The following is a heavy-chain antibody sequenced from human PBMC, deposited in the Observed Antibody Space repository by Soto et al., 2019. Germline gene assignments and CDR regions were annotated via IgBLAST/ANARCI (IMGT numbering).Heavy chain of an antibody. CDR2: ISSDGGTI. Sequence: QVQLVESGGDVVQPGRSLRLSCTASGITFSLSGMHWVRQAPGKGLEWVAFISSDGGTIYYEDSVKGRFTISRDNSENTVYLQMQSLRTEDTAFYFCAKDKGKYYFDYLGQGTQVTVSS. V-gene: IGHV3-30*18. CDR1: GITFSLSG. CDR3: AKDKGKYYFDY. J-gene: IGHJ4*02.